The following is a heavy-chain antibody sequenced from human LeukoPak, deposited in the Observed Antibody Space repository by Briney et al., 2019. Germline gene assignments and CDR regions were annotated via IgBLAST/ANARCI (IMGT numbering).Heavy chain of an antibody. J-gene: IGHJ6*03. Sequence: GGSLRLSCAASGFTFSSFEMNWVRQAPGKGLEWVSYISISGSTIYYADSVKGRFTISRDNAKNSLYLQMNSLRAEDTAVYYCARDRSGYSGYDPLRYYYYYMDVWGKGTTVTVSS. D-gene: IGHD5-12*01. CDR2: ISISGSTI. V-gene: IGHV3-48*03. CDR3: ARDRSGYSGYDPLRYYYYYMDV. CDR1: GFTFSSFE.